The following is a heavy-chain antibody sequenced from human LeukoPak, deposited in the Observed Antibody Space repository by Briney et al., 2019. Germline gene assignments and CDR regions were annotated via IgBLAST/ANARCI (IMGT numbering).Heavy chain of an antibody. J-gene: IGHJ4*02. V-gene: IGHV4-34*01. D-gene: IGHD3-22*01. Sequence: SETLSLTCAVYGGSFSGYYWSWIRQPPGKGLEWIGEINHSGSTNYNPYLKSRVTISVDTSKNQFSLKLSSVTAADTAVYYCARSSSGPNYWGQGTLVTVSS. CDR1: GGSFSGYY. CDR3: ARSSSGPNY. CDR2: INHSGST.